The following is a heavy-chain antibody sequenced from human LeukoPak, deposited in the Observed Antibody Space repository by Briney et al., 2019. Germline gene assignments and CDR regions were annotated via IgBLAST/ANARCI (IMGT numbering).Heavy chain of an antibody. CDR1: GYTFTGYY. J-gene: IGHJ4*02. CDR2: NNPNDGDI. V-gene: IGHV1-2*02. Sequence: ASVKVSCKATGYTFTGYYMHCVRQDPGQGFDWMGSNNPNDGDIYYAQKFQGKVTMNRYTSISTAHMEVSRLRSDDTAVYYCARANFLYCSSTTCLFDYWGQGTLVIVSS. D-gene: IGHD2-2*01. CDR3: ARANFLYCSSTTCLFDY.